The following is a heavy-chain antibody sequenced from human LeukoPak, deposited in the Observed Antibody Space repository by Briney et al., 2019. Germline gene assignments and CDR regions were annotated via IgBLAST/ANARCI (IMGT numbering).Heavy chain of an antibody. CDR2: IYYSGST. Sequence: SQTLSLTCTVSGGSISSGGYYWSWIRQHPGKGLERIGYIYYSGSTYYNPSLKSRVTISVDTSKNQFSLKLSSVTAADTAVYYCASGLYYDILTGPAFDIWGQGTMVTVSS. CDR1: GGSISSGGYY. CDR3: ASGLYYDILTGPAFDI. J-gene: IGHJ3*02. D-gene: IGHD3-9*01. V-gene: IGHV4-31*03.